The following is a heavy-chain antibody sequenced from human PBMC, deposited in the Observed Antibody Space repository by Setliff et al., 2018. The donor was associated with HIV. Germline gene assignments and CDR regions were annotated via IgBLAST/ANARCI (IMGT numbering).Heavy chain of an antibody. CDR2: INPNSGGT. CDR1: GYTFSGYY. V-gene: IGHV1-2*02. Sequence: GASVKVSCKASGYTFSGYYMHWVRQAPGQGLEWMGWINPNSGGTNYAQKFQGRVTMTRDTSISTAYMELSRLRSDDTAVYYCARGDIIAVPAAIDMDVWGKGTKVTVSS. D-gene: IGHD2-2*01. J-gene: IGHJ6*03. CDR3: ARGDIIAVPAAIDMDV.